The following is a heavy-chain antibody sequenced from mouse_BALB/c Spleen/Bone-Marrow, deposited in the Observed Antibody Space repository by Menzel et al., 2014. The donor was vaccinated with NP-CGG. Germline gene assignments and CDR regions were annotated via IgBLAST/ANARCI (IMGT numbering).Heavy chain of an antibody. V-gene: IGHV1-82*01. Sequence: QVQLQQSGPELVKPGASVKISCKASGYAFNLSWMNWAKRRPGQGLEWIGRIYPGDGDTSYNGKFKGKATLTADKSSSTAYMQLINLTPVDSAVYFCARTGIGLDYWGQGTSVTVSS. CDR3: ARTGIGLDY. J-gene: IGHJ4*01. CDR1: GYAFNLSW. CDR2: IYPGDGDT. D-gene: IGHD4-1*01.